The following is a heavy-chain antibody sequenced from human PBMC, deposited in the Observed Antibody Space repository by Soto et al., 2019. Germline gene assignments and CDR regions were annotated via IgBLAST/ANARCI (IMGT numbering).Heavy chain of an antibody. CDR2: ISSSSSTI. D-gene: IGHD6-19*01. J-gene: IGHJ4*02. CDR3: ARYPTVEGY. V-gene: IGHV3-48*02. CDR1: GFTFSTAS. Sequence: EVHLVESGGGLVQPGGSLRLSCAASGFTFSTASMNRVRQTPGQGLEWLSYISSSSSTIYYADSVKGRFTISRDNAKNSLYLQMNSLRHEDTAVYYCARYPTVEGYWGQGTLVTVSS.